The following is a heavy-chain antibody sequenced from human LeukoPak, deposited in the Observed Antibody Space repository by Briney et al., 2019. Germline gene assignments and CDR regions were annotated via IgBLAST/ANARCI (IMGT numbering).Heavy chain of an antibody. CDR1: GGSISSSSYS. CDR2: IYYSGCS. D-gene: IGHD1-7*01. J-gene: IGHJ4*02. CDR3: ARHQLLGDYSDY. Sequence: SETLSLTCTVSGGSISSSSYSWGWMRQPPGKGREWIGSIYYSGCSYSNPSLKRLVTISVETSKNQFSLKLSSVTAADTAVYYCARHQLLGDYSDYWGQGTLVTVSS. V-gene: IGHV4-39*01.